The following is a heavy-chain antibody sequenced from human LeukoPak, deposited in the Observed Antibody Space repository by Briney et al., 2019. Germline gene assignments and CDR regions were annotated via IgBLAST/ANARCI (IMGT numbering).Heavy chain of an antibody. CDR3: ARAYYGDFFDY. Sequence: PSETLSLTCNVSGGAISNYYWSWIRQPPGKGLEWIGYINYRGSAFYNPSVKSRVTISVDTSKNQFSLKLNSVTAADTAVYYCARAYYGDFFDYWGQGTLVTVSS. CDR1: GGAISNYY. D-gene: IGHD4-17*01. J-gene: IGHJ4*02. CDR2: INYRGSA. V-gene: IGHV4-59*08.